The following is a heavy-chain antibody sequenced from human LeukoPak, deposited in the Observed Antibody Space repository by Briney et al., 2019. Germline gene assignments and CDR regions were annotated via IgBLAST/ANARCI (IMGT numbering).Heavy chain of an antibody. CDR1: GGSFSGYY. J-gene: IGHJ6*02. CDR2: INHSGST. V-gene: IGHV4-34*01. D-gene: IGHD4-17*01. CDR3: ARGVGSGDANYYYYYGMDV. Sequence: PSETLSLTCAVYGGSFSGYYWSWIRQPPGKGLEWIGEINHSGSTNYNPSLKSRVTISVDTSKNQFSLKLSSVTAADTAVYYCARGVGSGDANYYYYYGMDVWGQGTTVTVSS.